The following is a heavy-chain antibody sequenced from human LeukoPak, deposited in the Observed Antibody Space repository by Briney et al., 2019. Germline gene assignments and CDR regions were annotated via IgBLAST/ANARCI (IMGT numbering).Heavy chain of an antibody. J-gene: IGHJ3*02. CDR2: IRSKAYGGTT. V-gene: IGHV3-49*04. D-gene: IGHD3-3*01. CDR1: GFTFGDYA. Sequence: PGGSLRLSCTASGFTFGDYAMSWVRQAPGKGLEWVGFIRSKAYGGTTEYAASVKGRFTISRDDSKSIAYLQMNSLKTEDTAVYYCTRGQLRGVVIPDAFDIWGQGTMVTVSS. CDR3: TRGQLRGVVIPDAFDI.